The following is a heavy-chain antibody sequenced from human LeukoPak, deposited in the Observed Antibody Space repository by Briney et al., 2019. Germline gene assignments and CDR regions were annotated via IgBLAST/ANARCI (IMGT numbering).Heavy chain of an antibody. CDR1: GDSISSGDYY. D-gene: IGHD4-23*01. J-gene: IGHJ5*02. Sequence: PSQTLSLTCTVSGDSISSGDYYWSWIRQPPGTGLEWIGYIYYSGSTNYNPSLKSRVTISLDTSKNQFSLKLSSVTAADTAVYYCARSPGGNPVLYGWFDPWGQGSLVTVSS. CDR2: IYYSGST. V-gene: IGHV4-61*08. CDR3: ARSPGGNPVLYGWFDP.